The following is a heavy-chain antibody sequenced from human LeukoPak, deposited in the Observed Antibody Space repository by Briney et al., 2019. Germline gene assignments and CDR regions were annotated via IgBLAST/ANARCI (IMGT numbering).Heavy chain of an antibody. CDR2: ISWDDDK. Sequence: KESGPTLVKPTQTLTLTCTFSGFSLSTSGVGVGWIRQPPGKALEWLALISWDDDKRYSPSLKSRLTITKDTSKTQVVLTMTNMDPVDTATYYCAHTKRYDFWSGYYNPLHGGYYYYMDVWGKGTTVTVSS. CDR1: GFSLSTSGVG. J-gene: IGHJ6*03. D-gene: IGHD3-3*01. CDR3: AHTKRYDFWSGYYNPLHGGYYYYMDV. V-gene: IGHV2-5*02.